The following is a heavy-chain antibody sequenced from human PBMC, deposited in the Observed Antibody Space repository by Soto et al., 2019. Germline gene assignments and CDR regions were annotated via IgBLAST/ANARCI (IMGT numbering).Heavy chain of an antibody. Sequence: GASVKVSCKASGGTFSSYAISWVRQAPGQGLEWMGGIIPIFGTANYAQKFQGRVTITADKSTSTADMELSSLRSEDTAVYYCARGYGGNPAILWGQGTLVTVSS. J-gene: IGHJ4*02. CDR3: ARGYGGNPAIL. CDR1: GGTFSSYA. D-gene: IGHD4-17*01. V-gene: IGHV1-69*06. CDR2: IIPIFGTA.